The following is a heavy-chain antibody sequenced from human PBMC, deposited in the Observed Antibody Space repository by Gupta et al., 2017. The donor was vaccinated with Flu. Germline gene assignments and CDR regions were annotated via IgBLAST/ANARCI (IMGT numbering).Heavy chain of an antibody. V-gene: IGHV2-5*02. CDR3: AHSDTMVRGVRARSARNWFDP. CDR1: GFSLSTSGVG. Sequence: QITLKESGPTLVKPTQTLTLTCTFSGFSLSTSGVGVGWIRQPPGKALEWLALIYWDDDKRYSPSLKSRLTITKDTSKNQVVLTMTNMDPVDTATYYCAHSDTMVRGVRARSARNWFDPWGQGTLVTVSS. D-gene: IGHD3-10*01. J-gene: IGHJ5*02. CDR2: IYWDDDK.